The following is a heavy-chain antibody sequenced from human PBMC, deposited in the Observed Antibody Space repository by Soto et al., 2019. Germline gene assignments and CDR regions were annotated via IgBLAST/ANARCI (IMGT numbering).Heavy chain of an antibody. J-gene: IGHJ4*02. CDR1: GFTFSNYA. V-gene: IGHV3-23*01. Sequence: VQLLESGGGLVEPGGSLRLSCAASGFTFSNYAMSWVRQAPGKGLEWVSAVSGSGGNTYYADSVQGRFTISRDNSKNTLNLQMNSLRAADTAVYYCAKLNLFVSAAAGRGPFDYWGQGTLVTVSS. D-gene: IGHD6-13*01. CDR2: VSGSGGNT. CDR3: AKLNLFVSAAAGRGPFDY.